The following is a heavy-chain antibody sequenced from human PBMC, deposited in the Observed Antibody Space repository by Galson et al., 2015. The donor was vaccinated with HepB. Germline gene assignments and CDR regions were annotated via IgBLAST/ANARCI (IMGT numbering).Heavy chain of an antibody. Sequence: QSGAEVKKPGESLRISCEGSGYKFSDYWIHWVRQVPGKGLEWMGLTYGGDSDTTYSPSFQGQVTMSADRSINTAFWQRRSLKASDTGIYYWARRSSRCPGCSDFWGQGTLVIVSS. CDR2: TYGGDSDT. CDR1: GYKFSDYW. CDR3: ARRSSRCPGCSDF. D-gene: IGHD3-10*02. J-gene: IGHJ4*02. V-gene: IGHV5-51*01.